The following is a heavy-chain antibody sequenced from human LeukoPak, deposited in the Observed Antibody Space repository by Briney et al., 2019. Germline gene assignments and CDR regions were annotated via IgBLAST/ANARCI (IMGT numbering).Heavy chain of an antibody. J-gene: IGHJ4*02. CDR3: ARHSSDSSGYLPDY. CDR2: IYYSGST. V-gene: IGHV4-59*08. CDR1: NGSISYYY. Sequence: SETLSLTCTVSNGSISYYYWSLLRQPPGKGLEWIGYIYYSGSTNYNPSLKSRVTMSIDKSKNQFSLDLSSVTAADTAVYYCARHSSDSSGYLPDYWGQRTLVTVSS. D-gene: IGHD3-22*01.